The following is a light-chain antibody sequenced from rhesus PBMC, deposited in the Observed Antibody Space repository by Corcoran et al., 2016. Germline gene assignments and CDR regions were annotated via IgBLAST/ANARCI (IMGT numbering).Light chain of an antibody. CDR2: SAS. Sequence: DIQMTQSPSSLSASVGDTVTITCRASQGISNNLAWYQQKLGKVPKLLNYSASTLKSGVPSRFSGSGSGTDFTLTISSLQPEDFATYYCQQGYGTPYSFGQGTKVEIK. CDR1: QGISNN. CDR3: QQGYGTPYS. J-gene: IGKJ2*01. V-gene: IGKV1S17*01.